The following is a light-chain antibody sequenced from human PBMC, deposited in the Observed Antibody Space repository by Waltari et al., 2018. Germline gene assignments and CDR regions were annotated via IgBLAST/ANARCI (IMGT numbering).Light chain of an antibody. CDR3: QSYDSSLSYCV. J-gene: IGLJ1*01. CDR1: IPTIGPCYD. CDR2: GNN. V-gene: IGLV1-40*01. Sequence: QSVLTQPPSVSGAPGQTVTLSCPGTIPTIGPCYDFHWYQQLPGTAPKPLIHGNNNRPSGVPDRFSGSKSGTSASLAITGLQAEDEADYYCQSYDSSLSYCVFGTGTKVTVL.